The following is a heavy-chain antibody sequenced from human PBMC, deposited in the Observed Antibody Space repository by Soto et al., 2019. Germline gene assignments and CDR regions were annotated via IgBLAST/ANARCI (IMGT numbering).Heavy chain of an antibody. J-gene: IGHJ6*02. CDR2: ISGSGGST. CDR1: GFTFSSYA. V-gene: IGHV3-23*01. Sequence: LRLCCAASGFTFSSYAMSWVRQAPGKGLEWVSAISGSGGSTFYVDSVKGRFTISRDNSKNTLYLQMNSLRVEDTAVYYCAKGAHSSSSRGMDVWGQGTTVTVSS. D-gene: IGHD6-6*01. CDR3: AKGAHSSSSRGMDV.